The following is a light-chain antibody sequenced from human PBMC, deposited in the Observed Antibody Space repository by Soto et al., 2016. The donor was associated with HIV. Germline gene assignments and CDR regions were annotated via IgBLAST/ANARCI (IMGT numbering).Light chain of an antibody. CDR1: NIGSKS. J-gene: IGLJ1*01. Sequence: SYVLTQPPSVSVAPGKTARITCGGNNIGSKSVHWYQQKPGQAPVLVVYDDGDRPSGIPERFSGSNSGNTATLTISRVEAGDGADYYCQVWDSSSDLLYVFGTGTKVTVL. CDR3: QVWDSSSDLLYV. V-gene: IGLV3-21*03. CDR2: DDG.